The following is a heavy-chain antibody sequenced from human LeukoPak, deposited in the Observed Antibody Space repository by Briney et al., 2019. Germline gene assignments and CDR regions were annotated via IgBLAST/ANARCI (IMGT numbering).Heavy chain of an antibody. CDR2: INNDGSVT. CDR1: EFTISRYW. CDR3: ARGWNTAPRSGFDI. D-gene: IGHD1/OR15-1a*01. J-gene: IGHJ3*02. V-gene: IGHV3-74*01. Sequence: AGGSLRLSCAASEFTISRYWMHWVRQAPGKGLVWVSNINNDGSVTTYADSVKGRFTISRDNVKNTLFLQMNSLGAEDTALYCCARGWNTAPRSGFDIWGLGTMVTVSS.